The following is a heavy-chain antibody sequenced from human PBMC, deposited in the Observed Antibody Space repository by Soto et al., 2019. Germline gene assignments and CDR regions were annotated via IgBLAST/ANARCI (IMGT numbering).Heavy chain of an antibody. V-gene: IGHV1-69*02. J-gene: IGHJ4*02. Sequence: GASVKVSCKASGGTFSSYTISWVRQAPGQGLEWMGRIIPILGIANYAQKFQGRVTITADKSTSTAYMELSSLRSEDTAVYYCARSPPRYGDYRSLFEYWGQGTLVTVSS. CDR1: GGTFSSYT. D-gene: IGHD4-17*01. CDR2: IIPILGIA. CDR3: ARSPPRYGDYRSLFEY.